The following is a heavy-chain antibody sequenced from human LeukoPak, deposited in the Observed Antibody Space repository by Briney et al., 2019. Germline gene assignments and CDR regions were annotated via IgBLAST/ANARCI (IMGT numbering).Heavy chain of an antibody. D-gene: IGHD3-22*01. V-gene: IGHV4-59*01. J-gene: IGHJ4*02. CDR3: ARDDYYEGGFDY. Sequence: SETLSLTCTVSVGSISSYYWSWIRQPPGKGLEWIGYIYYSGSTNYNPSLKSRVTISVDTSKNQFSLKLSSVTAADTAVYYCARDDYYEGGFDYWGQGTLVTVSS. CDR2: IYYSGST. CDR1: VGSISSYY.